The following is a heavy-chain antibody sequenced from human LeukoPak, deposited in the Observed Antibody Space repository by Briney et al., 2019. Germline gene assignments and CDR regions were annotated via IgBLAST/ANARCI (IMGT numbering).Heavy chain of an antibody. CDR1: GYTFTGYY. J-gene: IGHJ4*02. CDR2: ISGYNGDT. V-gene: IGHV1-18*04. CDR3: TRDLGVDTTMIFFDY. Sequence: ASVKVSCKASGYTFTGYYMHWVRQAPGQGLEWMGWISGYNGDTNYAQKLQGRVTMTTDTSTSTAYMEVRSLRSDDTAVYYCTRDLGVDTTMIFFDYWGQGSLVTVSS. D-gene: IGHD5-18*01.